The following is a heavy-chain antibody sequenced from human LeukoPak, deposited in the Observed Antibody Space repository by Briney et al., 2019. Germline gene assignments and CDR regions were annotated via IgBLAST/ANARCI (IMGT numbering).Heavy chain of an antibody. CDR1: GFVFSDYN. CDR2: ISSSSRYI. V-gene: IGHV3-21*06. CDR3: TRVDNCGGDCGAFDL. Sequence: PGGSLRLSCAASGFVFSDYNINWVRQAPGKGLEWVAFISSSSRYIYYADSLQSRVAISRDNAKNSLDLQLNSLRAEDTAMYYCTRVDNCGGDCGAFDLWGHGTMVIVSS. D-gene: IGHD2-21*02. J-gene: IGHJ3*01.